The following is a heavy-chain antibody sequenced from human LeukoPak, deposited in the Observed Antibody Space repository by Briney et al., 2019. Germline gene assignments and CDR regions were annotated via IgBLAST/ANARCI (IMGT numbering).Heavy chain of an antibody. CDR3: AKASSDYYGFAPFDY. CDR1: GFTFSSYW. D-gene: IGHD3-10*01. Sequence: GGSLRLSCAASGFTFSSYWMSWIRQAPGKGLEWVANIKQDGSEKYYVDSVKGRFTISRDNAKNSLYLQMNSLRAEDTALYYCAKASSDYYGFAPFDYWGQGTLVTVSS. V-gene: IGHV3-7*03. CDR2: IKQDGSEK. J-gene: IGHJ4*02.